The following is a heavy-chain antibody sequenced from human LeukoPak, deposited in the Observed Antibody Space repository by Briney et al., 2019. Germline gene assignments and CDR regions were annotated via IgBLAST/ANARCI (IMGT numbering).Heavy chain of an antibody. CDR1: GFTFSSYA. Sequence: GGSLRLSCAASGFTFSSYAMHWVRQAPGKGLEWVSSISSSSSYIYYADSVKGRFTISRDNAKNSLYLQMNSLRAEDTAVYYCARDRLQHDYWGQGTLVTVSS. CDR2: ISSSSSYI. J-gene: IGHJ4*02. V-gene: IGHV3-21*01. CDR3: ARDRLQHDY. D-gene: IGHD4-11*01.